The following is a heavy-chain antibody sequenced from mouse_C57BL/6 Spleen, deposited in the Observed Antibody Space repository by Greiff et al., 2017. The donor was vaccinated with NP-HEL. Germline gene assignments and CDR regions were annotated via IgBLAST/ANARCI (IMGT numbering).Heavy chain of an antibody. D-gene: IGHD1-1*01. Sequence: SGAELVRPGASVKLSCTASGFNIKDYYMHWVKQRPEQGLEWIGRIDPEDGDTEYAPKFQGKATMTADTSSNTAYLQLSSLTSEDTAVYYCTGSSYPYYAMDYWGQGTSVTVSS. CDR2: IDPEDGDT. V-gene: IGHV14-1*01. J-gene: IGHJ4*01. CDR3: TGSSYPYYAMDY. CDR1: GFNIKDYY.